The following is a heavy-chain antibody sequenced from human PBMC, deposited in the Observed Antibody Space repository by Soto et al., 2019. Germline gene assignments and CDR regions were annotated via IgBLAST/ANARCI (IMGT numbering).Heavy chain of an antibody. CDR1: GFTFSSYG. Sequence: QVHLVQSGGGVVQPGGSLRLSCAASGFTFSSYGMHWVRQAPGKGLEWVAVIWYDGSKIYYADSVKGRFTISRDNSKSTLYLQMNSRRAEDTAVYYCARPLEQHQLGFGMDVWGQGSPVTVSS. CDR3: ARPLEQHQLGFGMDV. CDR2: IWYDGSKI. D-gene: IGHD6-13*01. V-gene: IGHV3-33*01. J-gene: IGHJ6*01.